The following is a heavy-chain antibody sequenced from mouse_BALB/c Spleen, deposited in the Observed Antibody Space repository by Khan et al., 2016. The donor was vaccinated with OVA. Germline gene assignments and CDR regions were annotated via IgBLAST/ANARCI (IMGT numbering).Heavy chain of an antibody. V-gene: IGHV1S41*01. Sequence: DLVKPGASVKLSCKASGYTFTSYWINWIKQRPGQGLEWIGRIAPGSGSTYYNEMFKGKATLTVDTSSSTAYIQLSSLSSEDSAVYCCAREGYGNYVDYAMDYWGQGTSVTVSS. CDR1: GYTFTSYW. J-gene: IGHJ4*01. D-gene: IGHD2-1*01. CDR2: IAPGSGST. CDR3: AREGYGNYVDYAMDY.